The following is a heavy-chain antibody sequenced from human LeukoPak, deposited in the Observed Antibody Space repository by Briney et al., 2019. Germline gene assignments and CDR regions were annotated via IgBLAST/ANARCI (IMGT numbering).Heavy chain of an antibody. CDR2: FDPEDGET. CDR3: ATMSSGWYHHAFDI. CDR1: GYTLTELS. J-gene: IGHJ3*02. V-gene: IGHV1-24*01. D-gene: IGHD6-19*01. Sequence: GASVKVSCKVSGYTLTELSMHWVRQAPGKGLEWMGGFDPEDGETIYAQKFQGGVTMTEDTSTDTAYMELSSLRSEDTAVYYCATMSSGWYHHAFDIWGQGTMVTVSS.